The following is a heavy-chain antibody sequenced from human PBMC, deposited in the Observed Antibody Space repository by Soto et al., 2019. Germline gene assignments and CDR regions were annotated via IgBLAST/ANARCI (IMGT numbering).Heavy chain of an antibody. Sequence: GESLKISCKGSGYSFTSYWIGWVRQMPGKGLEWMGIIYPGDSDTRYSPSVQGQVTISADKSSSTAYLQWSSLKASDTAMYYCASSAKPGYCSGGSCYLDAFDIWGQGTMVTVSS. CDR2: IYPGDSDT. CDR3: ASSAKPGYCSGGSCYLDAFDI. V-gene: IGHV5-51*01. CDR1: GYSFTSYW. D-gene: IGHD2-15*01. J-gene: IGHJ3*02.